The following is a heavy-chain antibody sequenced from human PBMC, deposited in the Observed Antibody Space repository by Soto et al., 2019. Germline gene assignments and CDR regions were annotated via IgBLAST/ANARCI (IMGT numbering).Heavy chain of an antibody. CDR1: GGSLIDFD. J-gene: IGHJ6*02. Sequence: SETLSLTCAVYGGSLIDFDWSWIRQPPGKGLEWIGEINHSGGTNYNPSLTSRATISVDTSKNQFSLKLSSVTAADTAVYYCARDLWGYCGTDCYPLDVWGQGTTVTVSS. V-gene: IGHV4-34*01. CDR3: ARDLWGYCGTDCYPLDV. CDR2: INHSGGT. D-gene: IGHD2-21*02.